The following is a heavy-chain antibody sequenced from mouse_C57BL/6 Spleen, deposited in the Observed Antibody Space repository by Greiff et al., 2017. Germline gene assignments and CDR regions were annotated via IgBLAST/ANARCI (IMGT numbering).Heavy chain of an antibody. V-gene: IGHV1-76*01. CDR2: IYPGSGNT. D-gene: IGHD2-5*01. Sequence: QVQLQQSGAELVRPGASVKLSCKASGYTFTDYYINWVKQRPGQGLEWIARIYPGSGNTYYNEKFKGKATLTAEKSSSTAYMQLSSLTSEDSAVYFCARCSNYPYYFDYWGQGTTLTVSS. CDR3: ARCSNYPYYFDY. CDR1: GYTFTDYY. J-gene: IGHJ2*01.